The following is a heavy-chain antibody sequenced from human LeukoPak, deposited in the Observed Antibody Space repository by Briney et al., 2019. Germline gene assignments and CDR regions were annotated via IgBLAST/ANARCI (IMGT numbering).Heavy chain of an antibody. CDR2: IYYSGST. D-gene: IGHD3-22*01. J-gene: IGHJ3*02. V-gene: IGHV4-59*08. Sequence: SETLSLTCTVSGGSISSYYWSWIRQPPGKGLEWIGYIYYSGSTNYNPSLKSLVTISVDTSKNQFSLKLSSVTAADTAVYYCARGSYLYYYDSSGYRYAFDIWGQGTMVTVSS. CDR3: ARGSYLYYYDSSGYRYAFDI. CDR1: GGSISSYY.